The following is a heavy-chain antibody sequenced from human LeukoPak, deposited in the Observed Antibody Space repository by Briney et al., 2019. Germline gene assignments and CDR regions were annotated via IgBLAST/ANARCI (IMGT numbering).Heavy chain of an antibody. CDR2: IHYSGST. CDR3: ARSVSWGLLVRDDAFAI. V-gene: IGHV4-59*08. Sequence: TSETLALTRTVSGGSISSSRWIGIRQPPGKGLEWIGYIHYSGSTNYNPSLKSRVTTTVDTSKKQFSLKLRSVTAADTAVYYCARSVSWGLLVRDDAFAIWEERRILTVSS. D-gene: IGHD2-21*01. CDR1: GGSISSSR. J-gene: IGHJ3*02.